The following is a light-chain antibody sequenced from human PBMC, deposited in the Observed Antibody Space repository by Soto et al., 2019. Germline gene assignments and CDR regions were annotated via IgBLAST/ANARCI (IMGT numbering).Light chain of an antibody. V-gene: IGLV1-40*01. CDR2: ANS. J-gene: IGLJ2*01. CDR3: QSYDSGLSGSV. Sequence: QSVLTQPPSVSGAPGQGVTISCTGSSSNIGAGYDVHWYQQLPGTAPKLLIYANSNRPSWVPDRFSGSTSGTSASLAITGLQADDEADYYCQSYDSGLSGSVFGGGTKLTVL. CDR1: SSNIGAGYD.